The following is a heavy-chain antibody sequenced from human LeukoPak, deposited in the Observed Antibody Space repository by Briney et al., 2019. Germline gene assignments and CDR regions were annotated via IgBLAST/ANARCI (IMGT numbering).Heavy chain of an antibody. J-gene: IGHJ4*02. CDR3: ARDPDSSSFDY. Sequence: GGSLRLSCTASGLNFRMSWMSWVRQSPGKGLEFLANIRYDGTVKNYLDSVKGRFSISRDNLKNSLYLQIDSLRADDPAVYYCARDPDSSSFDYWGQGVLVTVSS. V-gene: IGHV3-7*01. CDR2: IRYDGTVK. CDR1: GLNFRMSW. D-gene: IGHD6-13*01.